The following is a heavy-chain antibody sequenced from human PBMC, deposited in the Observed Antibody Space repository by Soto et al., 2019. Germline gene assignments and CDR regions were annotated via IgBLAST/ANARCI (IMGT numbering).Heavy chain of an antibody. CDR2: ISYDGSNK. J-gene: IGHJ4*02. Sequence: GGSLRLSCEASGFTFSAYSMHWFRQAPGKGLEWVAVISYDGSNKYFGDSVKGRFTISRDNSKNTLYLQMNSLSAEDTAVYHCAKGELGVAAAGLDNWGQGILVTVSS. CDR3: AKGELGVAAAGLDN. V-gene: IGHV3-30*18. CDR1: GFTFSAYS. D-gene: IGHD6-13*01.